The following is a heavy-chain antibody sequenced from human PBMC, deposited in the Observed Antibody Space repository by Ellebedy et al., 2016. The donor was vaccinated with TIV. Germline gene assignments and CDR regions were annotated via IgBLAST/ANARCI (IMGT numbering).Heavy chain of an antibody. J-gene: IGHJ4*02. CDR2: ISWNSGSI. CDR1: GFTFDDYA. V-gene: IGHV3-9*01. D-gene: IGHD6-13*01. CDR3: AKDIYSSSGAPRFDY. Sequence: SLKISXAASGFTFDDYAMHWVRQAPGKGLEWVSGISWNSGSIGYADSVKGRFTISRDNAKNSLYLQMNSLRAEDTALYYCAKDIYSSSGAPRFDYWGQGTLVTVSS.